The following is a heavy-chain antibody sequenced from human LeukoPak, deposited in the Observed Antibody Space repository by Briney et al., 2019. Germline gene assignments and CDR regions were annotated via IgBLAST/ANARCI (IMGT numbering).Heavy chain of an antibody. CDR2: IGDNGHDA. CDR3: GRDWKVDY. Sequence: PGGSLRLSCAASGFTFNSYPMSWVRQAPGEGLQWVSAIGDNGHDAKYAPSVKGRFTISRDNSKNTLYLQMDSLRVEDTAIYYRGRDWKVDYWGQGTLVTVSS. V-gene: IGHV3-23*01. D-gene: IGHD1-1*01. CDR1: GFTFNSYP. J-gene: IGHJ4*02.